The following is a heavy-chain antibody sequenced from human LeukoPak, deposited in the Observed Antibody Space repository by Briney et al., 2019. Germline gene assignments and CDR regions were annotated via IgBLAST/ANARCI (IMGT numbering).Heavy chain of an antibody. CDR1: GGSVSSAAYY. D-gene: IGHD4-17*01. CDR3: ARVADEFGDYGFDF. J-gene: IGHJ4*01. Sequence: PSETLSLTCAVSGGSVSSAAYYWSWIRQPPGKGLEWVGYISNIGRTYYNPSLKSRLTMSVDTSRNQFSLRLTSVTAADTAVYYCARVADEFGDYGFDFWGHGTLVTVSS. V-gene: IGHV4-30-4*01. CDR2: ISNIGRT.